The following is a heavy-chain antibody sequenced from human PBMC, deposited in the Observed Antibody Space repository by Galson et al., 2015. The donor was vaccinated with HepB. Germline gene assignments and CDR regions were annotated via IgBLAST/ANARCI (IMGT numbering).Heavy chain of an antibody. D-gene: IGHD3-22*01. J-gene: IGHJ1*01. CDR2: IIPILGIA. CDR1: GGTFSSYA. Sequence: SVKVSCKASGGTFSSYANSWVRQAPGQGLEWMGRIIPILGIANYAQKFQGRVTITADKSTSTAYMELSSLRPEDTAVYYCAREGEGSGYYLAEYFQRWGQGTLVTVSS. V-gene: IGHV1-69*04. CDR3: AREGEGSGYYLAEYFQR.